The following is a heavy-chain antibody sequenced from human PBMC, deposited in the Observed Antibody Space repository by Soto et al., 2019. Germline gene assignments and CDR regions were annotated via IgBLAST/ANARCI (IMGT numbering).Heavy chain of an antibody. J-gene: IGHJ5*02. Sequence: ASVKVSCKASGYTFTSYYMHWVRQAPGQGLEWMGIINPSGGSTSYAQKFQGRVTMTRDTSTSTVYMELSSLRSDDTAVYYCARAIGYCSGGSCPKNNWFDPWGQGTLVTVSS. CDR3: ARAIGYCSGGSCPKNNWFDP. CDR2: INPSGGST. V-gene: IGHV1-46*01. D-gene: IGHD2-15*01. CDR1: GYTFTSYY.